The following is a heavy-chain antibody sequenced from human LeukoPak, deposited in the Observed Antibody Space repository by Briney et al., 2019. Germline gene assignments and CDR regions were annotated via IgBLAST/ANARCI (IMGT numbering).Heavy chain of an antibody. Sequence: PSETLSLTCTVSGGSIIGSTSYWGWIRQPPGKGLDWIGIINYSGSTYYNPSLRSRVTISVDTSKNQFSLKLNSVTASDTAVYYRARGYDYWGQGTLVTVSS. CDR1: GGSIIGSTSY. V-gene: IGHV4-39*01. CDR3: ARGYDY. J-gene: IGHJ4*02. CDR2: INYSGST. D-gene: IGHD3-22*01.